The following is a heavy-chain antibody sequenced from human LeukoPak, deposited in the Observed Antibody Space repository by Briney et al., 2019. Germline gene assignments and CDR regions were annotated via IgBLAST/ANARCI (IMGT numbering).Heavy chain of an antibody. Sequence: SETLSLTCTVSGGSISSSRYYWGWIRQPTGKGLEWIGNIYYSGNTYYNPSLKSRVTISVDTSKNQFSLKLNSVTAADTAVYYCAGDHYYHASRGYLSFLKRGDYFDYWGQGTLVTVSS. D-gene: IGHD3-22*01. CDR1: GGSISSSRYY. V-gene: IGHV4-39*07. CDR3: AGDHYYHASRGYLSFLKRGDYFDY. J-gene: IGHJ4*02. CDR2: IYYSGNT.